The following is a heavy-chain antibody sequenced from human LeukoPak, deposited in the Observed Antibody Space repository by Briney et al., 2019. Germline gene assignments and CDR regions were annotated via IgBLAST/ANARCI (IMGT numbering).Heavy chain of an antibody. D-gene: IGHD1-1*01. CDR2: IYPGDSDT. CDR1: GDSFISHW. Sequence: GEALKSSCNVSGDSFISHWIGWGRRMPGEGRECRGIIYPGDSDTRYSPSFEGQGTILAAKSTSTAYLQWSSLKASHAAMYHCARHKTGPYFDNWGQGTLVTVSS. CDR3: ARHKTGPYFDN. J-gene: IGHJ4*02. V-gene: IGHV5-51*01.